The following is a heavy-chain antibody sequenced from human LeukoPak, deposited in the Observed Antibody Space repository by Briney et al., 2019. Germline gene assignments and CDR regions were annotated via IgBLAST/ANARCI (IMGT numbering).Heavy chain of an antibody. CDR1: GFTFSDYY. Sequence: GGSLRLSCAASGFTFSDYYMSWIRQAPGKGLEWVSYISGSGRTIFYADSVKGRFTISRGNAKNSLYLQVDSLRVEDTAVYYCARDLGYCTNGVCHTRFDYWGQGTLVAVSS. CDR2: ISGSGRTI. CDR3: ARDLGYCTNGVCHTRFDY. D-gene: IGHD2-8*01. V-gene: IGHV3-11*01. J-gene: IGHJ4*02.